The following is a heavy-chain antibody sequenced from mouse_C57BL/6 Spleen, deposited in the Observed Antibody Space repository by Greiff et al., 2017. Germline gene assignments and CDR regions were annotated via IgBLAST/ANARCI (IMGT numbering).Heavy chain of an antibody. V-gene: IGHV1-64*01. D-gene: IGHD1-1*01. CDR2: IHPNSGST. J-gene: IGHJ4*01. CDR3: ARNYGSLYYYAMDY. CDR1: GYTFTSYW. Sequence: VQLQESGAELVKPGASVKLSCKASGYTFTSYWMHWVKQRPGQGLEWIGMIHPNSGSTNYNEKFKSKATLTVDKSSSTAYMQLSSLTSEDSAVYYCARNYGSLYYYAMDYWGQGTSVTVSS.